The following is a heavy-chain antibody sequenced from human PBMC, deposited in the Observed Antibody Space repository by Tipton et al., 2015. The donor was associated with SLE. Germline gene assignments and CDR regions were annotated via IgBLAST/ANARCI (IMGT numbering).Heavy chain of an antibody. D-gene: IGHD3-9*01. CDR2: IYYSGST. CDR1: GGSISSGSYY. CDR3: ARGPRYYDILTAYDLDP. J-gene: IGHJ5*02. Sequence: TLSLTCTVSGGSISSGSYYWGWIRQPPGKGLEWIGSIYYSGSTYYNPSLKSRVTISVDTSKNQFSLKLSSVTAADTAVYYCARGPRYYDILTAYDLDPWGQGTLVTVSS. V-gene: IGHV4-39*07.